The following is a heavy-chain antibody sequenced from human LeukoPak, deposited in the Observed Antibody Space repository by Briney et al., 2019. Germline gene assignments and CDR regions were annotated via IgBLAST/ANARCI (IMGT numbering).Heavy chain of an antibody. V-gene: IGHV4-59*12. Sequence: PSETLSLTCTVSGGSISSYYWSWIRQPPGKGLEWIGYIYYSGSTNYNPSLKSRVTISVDTSKNQFSLKLSSVTAADTAVYYCASIRGFAIAVAYWGQGTLVTVSS. CDR2: IYYSGST. CDR3: ASIRGFAIAVAY. D-gene: IGHD6-19*01. CDR1: GGSISSYY. J-gene: IGHJ4*02.